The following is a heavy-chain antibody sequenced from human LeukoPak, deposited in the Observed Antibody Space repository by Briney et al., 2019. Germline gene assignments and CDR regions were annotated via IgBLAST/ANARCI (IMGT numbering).Heavy chain of an antibody. CDR3: ARGVAAYRGYYMDV. D-gene: IGHD6-19*01. CDR1: GYTFTIYG. V-gene: IGHV1-18*01. J-gene: IGHJ6*03. CDR2: ITAYNGNT. Sequence: TSVKVSCKGSGYTFTIYGFSWVRQPPGQGLEWMGWITAYNGNTNYAQKLQGRVTMTTYRSTSTAYMELRSLRSDDTAVYYCARGVAAYRGYYMDVWGKGTTVTISS.